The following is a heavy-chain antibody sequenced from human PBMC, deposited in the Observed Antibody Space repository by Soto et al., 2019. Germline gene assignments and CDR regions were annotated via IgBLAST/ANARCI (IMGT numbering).Heavy chain of an antibody. D-gene: IGHD3-22*01. CDR2: ISAYNGNT. J-gene: IGHJ3*02. CDR1: GYTFTSYG. CDR3: ARTLFITMIVVVDAFDI. Sequence: QVQLVQSGAEVKKPGASVKVSCKASGYTFTSYGISWVRQAPGQGLEWMGWISAYNGNTNYAQKLQGRVTMTTDTSTSTAYMELRSLRSDDTAVYYCARTLFITMIVVVDAFDIWCQGTMVTVSS. V-gene: IGHV1-18*01.